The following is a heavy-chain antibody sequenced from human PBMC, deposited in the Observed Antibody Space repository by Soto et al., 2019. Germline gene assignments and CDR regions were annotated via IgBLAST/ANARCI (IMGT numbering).Heavy chain of an antibody. CDR2: IYYSGST. Sequence: SETLSLTCTVSGGSISSGGYYWSWIRQHPGKGLEWIGYIYYSGSTYYNPSLKSRVTISVDTSKNQFSLKLSSVTAADTAVYYCAREGRQLAYSIDYWGQGTLVTVS. V-gene: IGHV4-31*03. CDR1: GGSISSGGYY. CDR3: AREGRQLAYSIDY. J-gene: IGHJ4*02. D-gene: IGHD6-13*01.